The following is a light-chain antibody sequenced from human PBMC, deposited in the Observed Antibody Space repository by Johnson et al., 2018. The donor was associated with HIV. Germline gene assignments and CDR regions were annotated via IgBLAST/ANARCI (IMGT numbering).Light chain of an antibody. CDR3: GTWDSRLSAYV. CDR1: NSNIGNNY. J-gene: IGLJ1*01. V-gene: IGLV1-51*02. CDR2: ENN. Sequence: QSVLTQPPSVSAAPGQKVTISCSGNNSNIGNNYVSWYQQLPGTAPKLLIYENNKRPSGIPDRFSGSSSVTSATLGITGLQTGDEADYYCGTWDSRLSAYVFGIGTKVTVL.